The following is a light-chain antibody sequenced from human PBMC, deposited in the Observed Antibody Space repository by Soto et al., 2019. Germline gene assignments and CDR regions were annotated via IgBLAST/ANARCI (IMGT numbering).Light chain of an antibody. CDR1: QSISNY. J-gene: IGKJ1*01. CDR3: QQSYDMPPWT. Sequence: QMTQSSSCTSGLVGAKVNHPCRSSQSISNYLNWYQQKPGKAPKLLIYAASSLQNGVPSRFSGSGSGIDFTLTIRSLQPEDFATYYCQQSYDMPPWTCGKGNTGDIK. V-gene: IGKV1-39*01. CDR2: AAS.